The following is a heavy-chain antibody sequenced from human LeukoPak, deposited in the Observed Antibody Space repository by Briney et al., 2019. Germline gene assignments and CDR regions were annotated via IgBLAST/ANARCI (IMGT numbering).Heavy chain of an antibody. D-gene: IGHD2-2*01. Sequence: SETVSLTCAVSGGSISSGSYYWSWIRQPAGKGLEWIGRIYTSGSTNYNPSLKSRVTISVDTSKNQFSLKLSSVTAADTAVYYCARDLGEDCSSTSCLDWFDPWGQGTLVTVSS. CDR1: GGSISSGSYY. CDR2: IYTSGST. V-gene: IGHV4-61*02. CDR3: ARDLGEDCSSTSCLDWFDP. J-gene: IGHJ5*02.